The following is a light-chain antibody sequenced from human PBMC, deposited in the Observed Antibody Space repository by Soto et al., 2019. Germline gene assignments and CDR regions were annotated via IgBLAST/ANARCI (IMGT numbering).Light chain of an antibody. CDR1: SSNIGSNT. CDR3: AAWDDSLIGYV. CDR2: NNN. J-gene: IGLJ1*01. Sequence: ALTQPPSTSGTPGQRVTISCSGSSSNIGSNTVSWCQQLPGTAPKPLIYNNNQRPSGVPDRFSGSKSGTSASLAISGLQSEDEADYYCAAWDDSLIGYVFGTGTKVTVL. V-gene: IGLV1-44*01.